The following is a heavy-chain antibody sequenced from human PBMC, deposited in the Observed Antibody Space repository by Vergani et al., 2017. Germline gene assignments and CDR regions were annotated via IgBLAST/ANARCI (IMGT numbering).Heavy chain of an antibody. Sequence: QVQLVQSGAEVKKPGSSVKVSCKASGGTFSSYTISWVRQAPGQGLEWMGRIIPILGIANYAQKFQGRVTITADKSTSTAYMELSSLRSEDTAVYYCAEDPGTMVRGGDYYDYGMDVWGQGTTVTVSS. CDR3: AEDPGTMVRGGDYYDYGMDV. D-gene: IGHD3-10*01. V-gene: IGHV1-69*02. CDR2: IIPILGIA. J-gene: IGHJ6*02. CDR1: GGTFSSYT.